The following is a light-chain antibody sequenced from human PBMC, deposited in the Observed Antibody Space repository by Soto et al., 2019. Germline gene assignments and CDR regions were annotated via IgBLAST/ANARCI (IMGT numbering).Light chain of an antibody. J-gene: IGKJ1*01. V-gene: IGKV3-20*01. CDR3: HQYGSSITWT. Sequence: EVVLTQSPGTVSLSPGERATLSCRASQSVTSNYLAWYQQKPGQAPRLLIYAASSRATGIPDRFSGSGSGTHFTLSLSRLEPEDFAVYYCHQYGSSITWTFGQGTKVEIK. CDR2: AAS. CDR1: QSVTSNY.